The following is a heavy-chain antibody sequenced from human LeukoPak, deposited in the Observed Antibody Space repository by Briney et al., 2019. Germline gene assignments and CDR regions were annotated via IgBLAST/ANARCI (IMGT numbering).Heavy chain of an antibody. V-gene: IGHV3-11*04. CDR1: RYTFSDYY. Sequence: PGGSLRLSCADSRYTFSDYYMRWVRQALGKGVEGISHISDTGSSTYYADSVKGGFTISRDNMKKSLYLQMNSLRAEDTAVYYCARDSRSGGFDYWVQGTLVTVSS. CDR2: ISDTGSST. CDR3: ARDSRSGGFDY. D-gene: IGHD6-6*01. J-gene: IGHJ4*02.